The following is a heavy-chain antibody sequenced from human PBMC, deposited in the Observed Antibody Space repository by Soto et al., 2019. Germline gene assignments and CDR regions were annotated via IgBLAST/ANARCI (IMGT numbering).Heavy chain of an antibody. CDR1: GYTFTSYG. D-gene: IGHD4-17*01. CDR2: ISTYNGNT. CDR3: ARGILYGDEINYYYYYGMDV. J-gene: IGHJ6*02. Sequence: QVQLVQSGAEVKKPGASVKVSCKASGYTFTSYGISWVRQAPGQGLEWMGWISTYNGNTNYAQKLQGRVTMTTDTSTSTAYMELRSLRSDDTAVYYCARGILYGDEINYYYYYGMDVWGQGTTVTVSS. V-gene: IGHV1-18*01.